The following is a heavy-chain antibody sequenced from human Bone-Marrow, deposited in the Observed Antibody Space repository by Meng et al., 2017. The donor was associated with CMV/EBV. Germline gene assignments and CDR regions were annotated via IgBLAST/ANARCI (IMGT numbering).Heavy chain of an antibody. J-gene: IGHJ4*02. CDR2: ISGSGGST. CDR1: GFTFSSYW. D-gene: IGHD3-10*01. Sequence: GGSLRLSCAASGFTFSSYWMHWVRQAPGKGLEWVSAISGSGGSTYYADSVKGRFTISRDNSKNTLYLQMNSLRAEDTAVYYCAKEYYYGSGSHDWGQGTQVTVSS. V-gene: IGHV3-23*01. CDR3: AKEYYYGSGSHD.